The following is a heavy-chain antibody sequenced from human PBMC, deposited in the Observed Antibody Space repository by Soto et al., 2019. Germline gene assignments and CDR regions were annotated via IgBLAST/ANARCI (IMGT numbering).Heavy chain of an antibody. V-gene: IGHV3-21*06. CDR3: ARDQGTVAPSYFDS. CDR1: GFTFSTYS. CDR2: ISSSSNYI. J-gene: IGHJ4*02. D-gene: IGHD1-26*01. Sequence: PGGSLRLSCAASGFTFSTYSMNWVRQAPGRGLEWVSSISSSSNYIYYGDAVKGRCTISRDNAKNLVYLHMSSLRAEDTALYYCARDQGTVAPSYFDSWGWGILVTVSS.